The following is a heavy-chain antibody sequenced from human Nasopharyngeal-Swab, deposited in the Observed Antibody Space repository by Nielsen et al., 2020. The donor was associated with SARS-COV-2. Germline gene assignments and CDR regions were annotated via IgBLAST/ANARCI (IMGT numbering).Heavy chain of an antibody. J-gene: IGHJ4*02. D-gene: IGHD3-22*01. V-gene: IGHV3-20*04. CDR2: INWNGGST. CDR1: GFTFDDYG. CDR3: ARGVDYYDSSGYYRGGFDY. Sequence: GESLKISCAASGFTFDDYGMSWVRQAPGKGLEWVSGINWNGGSTGYADSVKGRFTISRDNAKNSLYLRMNSLRAEDTALYYCARGVDYYDSSGYYRGGFDYWGQGTLVTVSS.